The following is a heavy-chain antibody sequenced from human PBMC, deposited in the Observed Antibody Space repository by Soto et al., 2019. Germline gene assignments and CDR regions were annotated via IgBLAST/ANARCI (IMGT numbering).Heavy chain of an antibody. Sequence: GGSLRLSCAASGFTFSSYWMSWVRQSPGKGLEWVANIKQDGSEEYYVDSVKGRFAISRDNAKNSLYLQMNRLRAEDTAVYYCERASPYSNPRNGNYDYGLDVWGQGTPVTVSS. CDR3: ERASPYSNPRNGNYDYGLDV. J-gene: IGHJ6*02. CDR1: GFTFSSYW. D-gene: IGHD4-4*01. CDR2: IKQDGSEE. V-gene: IGHV3-7*01.